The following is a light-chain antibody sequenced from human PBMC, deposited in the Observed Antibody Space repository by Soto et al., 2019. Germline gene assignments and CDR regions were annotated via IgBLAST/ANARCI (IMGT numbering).Light chain of an antibody. CDR3: AAWDDSLNGRV. J-gene: IGLJ2*01. CDR2: SNN. Sequence: QSVLTQPPSASGTPGQRVTISCSGGSSNIGSNTVNWYQQLPGTAPKLLIYSNNQRPSGVPDRFSGSKSGTSASLAISGLQSEDEADYYCAAWDDSLNGRVFGGGTKLTV. CDR1: SSNIGSNT. V-gene: IGLV1-44*01.